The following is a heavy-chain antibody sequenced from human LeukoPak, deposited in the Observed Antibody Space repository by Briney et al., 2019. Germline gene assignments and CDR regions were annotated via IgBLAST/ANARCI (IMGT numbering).Heavy chain of an antibody. V-gene: IGHV4-59*05. CDR2: IYYSGST. J-gene: IGHJ4*02. CDR1: GFTVSTNY. D-gene: IGHD6-6*01. Sequence: GSLRLSCAASGFTVSTNYMSWVRQPPGKGLEWIGSIYYSGSTYYNPSLKSRVTISVDTSKNQFSLKLSSVTAADTAVYYCAVYSSSSSYWGQGTLVTVSS. CDR3: AVYSSSSSY.